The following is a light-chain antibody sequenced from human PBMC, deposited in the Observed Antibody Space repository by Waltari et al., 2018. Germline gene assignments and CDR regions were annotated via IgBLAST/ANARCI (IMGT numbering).Light chain of an antibody. V-gene: IGKV3-20*01. CDR3: QHYKNLPVS. Sequence: IVLTQSSGTLSLSPGERATLSCRASQSVSIDLAWYQPKPGQAPRLLIYHTSTRATGIPDRFSGSGSGTDFSLTISGLEPEDFAVYYCQHYKNLPVSFGQGTRVEIK. J-gene: IGKJ1*01. CDR1: QSVSID. CDR2: HTS.